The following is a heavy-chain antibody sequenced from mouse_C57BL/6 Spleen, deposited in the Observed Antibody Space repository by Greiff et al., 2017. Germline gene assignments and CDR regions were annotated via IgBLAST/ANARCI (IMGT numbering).Heavy chain of an antibody. CDR2: IDPENGDT. Sequence: EVQLQESGAELVRPGASVKLSCTASGFNIKDDYMHWVKQRPEQGLEWIGWIDPENGDTEYASKFQGKATITADTSSNTAYLQLSSLTSEDTAVYYCTILYYGGAMDYWGQGTSVTVSS. V-gene: IGHV14-4*01. J-gene: IGHJ4*01. D-gene: IGHD1-1*01. CDR1: GFNIKDDY. CDR3: TILYYGGAMDY.